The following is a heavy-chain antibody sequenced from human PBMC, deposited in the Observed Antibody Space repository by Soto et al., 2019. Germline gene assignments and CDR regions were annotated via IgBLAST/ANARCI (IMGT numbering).Heavy chain of an antibody. CDR3: ASEIDGTTLTTLDY. CDR1: GYTFTGCA. Sequence: GASVKVSCKASGYTFTGCAMHWVCQAPGQGLEWMGWINGGSGDTKYSQKFQGRVTITRDTSATTAYMELSSLRFEDTAVYYCASEIDGTTLTTLDYWGQGTLVTVSS. CDR2: INGGSGDT. J-gene: IGHJ4*02. V-gene: IGHV1-3*01. D-gene: IGHD4-17*01.